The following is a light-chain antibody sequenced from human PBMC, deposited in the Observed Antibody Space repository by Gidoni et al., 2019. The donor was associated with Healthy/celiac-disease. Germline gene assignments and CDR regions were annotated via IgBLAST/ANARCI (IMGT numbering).Light chain of an antibody. V-gene: IGLV3-19*01. CDR2: GTN. CDR3: NSRDSSGNHVV. CDR1: SLRSYY. Sequence: SSELTQDPAVSVALGQKVRITCQGDSLRSYYASWYQQKPGQAPVLVIYGTNNRPSGIPDRFSGSSSGNTASFTITGAQAEDEADYYCNSRDSSGNHVVFGGGTKLTVL. J-gene: IGLJ2*01.